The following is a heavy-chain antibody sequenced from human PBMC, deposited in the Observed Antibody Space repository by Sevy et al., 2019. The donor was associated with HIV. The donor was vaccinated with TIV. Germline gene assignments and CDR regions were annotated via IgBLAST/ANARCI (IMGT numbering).Heavy chain of an antibody. CDR3: ARGLGIFGVVINPRLFDP. J-gene: IGHJ5*02. CDR2: INHSGST. V-gene: IGHV4-34*01. Sequence: SETLSLTCAVYGGSFSGYYWSWIRQPPGKGLEWIGEINHSGSTNYNPSLKSRVTISVDTSKNQFSLKLSSVTAADTAVYYCARGLGIFGVVINPRLFDPWGQGTLVTVSS. CDR1: GGSFSGYY. D-gene: IGHD3-3*01.